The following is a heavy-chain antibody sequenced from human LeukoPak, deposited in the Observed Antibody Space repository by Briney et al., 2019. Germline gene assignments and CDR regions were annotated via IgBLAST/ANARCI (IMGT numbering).Heavy chain of an antibody. CDR3: ANCPYDFPGYCFYGMDV. Sequence: GGSLRLSCAASGFTFSSYAMSWVRQAPGKGLEWVSAISGSGDRTYYADYEKGRFTISRDNAKNPPDLEMSSLRDEAPAVYYCANCPYDFPGYCFYGMDVWGQGTTVTVSS. J-gene: IGHJ6*02. CDR1: GFTFSSYA. D-gene: IGHD3-3*01. CDR2: ISGSGDRT. V-gene: IGHV3-23*01.